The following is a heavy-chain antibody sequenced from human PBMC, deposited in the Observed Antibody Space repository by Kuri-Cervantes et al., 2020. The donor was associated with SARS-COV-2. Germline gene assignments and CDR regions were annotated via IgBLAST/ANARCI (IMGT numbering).Heavy chain of an antibody. Sequence: ASVKVSWKDSGYTFNTYGISWVRQAPGQGLEWMGWSSTYNGYTNYEQKFQGRVTMTTDTSTSTAYMELRSLRSDDTAVYYCARVGATYFYGMNVWGQGTTVTVFS. V-gene: IGHV1-18*01. J-gene: IGHJ6*02. CDR3: ARVGATYFYGMNV. D-gene: IGHD1-26*01. CDR2: SSTYNGYT. CDR1: GYTFNTYG.